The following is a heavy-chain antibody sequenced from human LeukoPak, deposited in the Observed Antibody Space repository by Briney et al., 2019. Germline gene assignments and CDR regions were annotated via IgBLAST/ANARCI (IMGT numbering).Heavy chain of an antibody. Sequence: GRSLRLSCAASGFTFSSYWMHWVRQAPGKGRVWVSRINSDGGTTTYAGSVKGRFTISRDNAKSTLYLQMNSLRIEDTAVYYCAISRYSGTSLDYWGQGSLVTVPS. CDR2: INSDGGTT. D-gene: IGHD1-26*01. CDR1: GFTFSSYW. J-gene: IGHJ4*02. V-gene: IGHV3-74*01. CDR3: AISRYSGTSLDY.